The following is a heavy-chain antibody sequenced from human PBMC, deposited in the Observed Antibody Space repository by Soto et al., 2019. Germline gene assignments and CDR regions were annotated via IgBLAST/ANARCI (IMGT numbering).Heavy chain of an antibody. CDR1: GGTFSSYT. CDR3: AKSDSGWSWWFEP. V-gene: IGHV1-69*02. CDR2: IIPILGIA. J-gene: IGHJ5*02. D-gene: IGHD6-19*01. Sequence: GASVKVSCKASGGTFSSYTISWVRQAPGQGLEWMGRIIPILGIANYAQKFQGRVTITADKSTSTAYMELSSLRSEDTAFYYCAKSDSGWSWWFEPWGQGTLVTVSS.